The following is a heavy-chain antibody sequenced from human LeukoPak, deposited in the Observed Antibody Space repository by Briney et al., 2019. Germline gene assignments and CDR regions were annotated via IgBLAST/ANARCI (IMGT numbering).Heavy chain of an antibody. D-gene: IGHD6-19*01. Sequence: SETLSLTCAAYGGSFSGYYWSWIRQPPGKGLEWIGEINHSGSTNYNPSLKSRVTISVDTSKNQFSLKLSSVTAADTAVYYCARDPGPPRLAFDIWGQGTMVTVSS. V-gene: IGHV4-34*01. CDR1: GGSFSGYY. J-gene: IGHJ3*02. CDR3: ARDPGPPRLAFDI. CDR2: INHSGST.